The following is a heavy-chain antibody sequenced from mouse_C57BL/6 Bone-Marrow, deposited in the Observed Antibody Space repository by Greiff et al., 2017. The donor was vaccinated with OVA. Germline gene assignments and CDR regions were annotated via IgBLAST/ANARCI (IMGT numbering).Heavy chain of an antibody. CDR2: IRLKSDNYAT. V-gene: IGHV6-3*01. Sequence: EVNVVESGGGLVQPGGSMKLSCVASGFTFSNYWMNWVRQSPEKGLEWVAQIRLKSDNYATHYAESVKGRFTISRDDSKSSVYLQMNNLRAEDTGIYYCTVDGSSPSYAMDYWGQGTSVTVSS. CDR3: TVDGSSPSYAMDY. CDR1: GFTFSNYW. D-gene: IGHD1-1*01. J-gene: IGHJ4*01.